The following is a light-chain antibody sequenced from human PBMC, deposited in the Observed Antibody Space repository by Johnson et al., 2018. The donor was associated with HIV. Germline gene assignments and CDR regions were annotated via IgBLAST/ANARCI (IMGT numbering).Light chain of an antibody. Sequence: QSVLTQPPSVSAAPGQKVTISCSGSNSNIGNNYVSWYLHLPGTAPKLLIYENNRRPSGIPDRFSGSKSGTSATLGIAGLQTGDEADYYCGTWDNSLSTGAVFGTATKVTVL. V-gene: IGLV1-51*02. J-gene: IGLJ1*01. CDR2: ENN. CDR1: NSNIGNNY. CDR3: GTWDNSLSTGAV.